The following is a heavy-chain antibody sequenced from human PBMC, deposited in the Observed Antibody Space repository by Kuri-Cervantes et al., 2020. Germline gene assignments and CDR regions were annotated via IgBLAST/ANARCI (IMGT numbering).Heavy chain of an antibody. Sequence: ASVKVSCKASGYTFSGYYMHWVRQAPGQGLEWMGWINPSSGATNYAQEFQGRVTVTRDTSISTAYMELSSLRSDDTAVYYCARDQFDYDSSGIFDYWGQGTLVTVSS. CDR2: INPSSGAT. V-gene: IGHV1-2*02. D-gene: IGHD3-22*01. CDR3: ARDQFDYDSSGIFDY. CDR1: GYTFSGYY. J-gene: IGHJ4*02.